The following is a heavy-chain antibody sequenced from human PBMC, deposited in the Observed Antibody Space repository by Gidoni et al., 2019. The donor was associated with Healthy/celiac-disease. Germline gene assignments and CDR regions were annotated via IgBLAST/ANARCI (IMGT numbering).Heavy chain of an antibody. Sequence: QLQLQESGPGLVKTSEPLSITCTVSVRSVSSGSYYWSWIRQPPGKGLEWIGYIYYSGSTNYNPSLKSRVTISVDTSKNQFSLKLSSVTAADTAVYYCARWAAWSTGIDYWGQGTLVTVSS. V-gene: IGHV4-61*01. J-gene: IGHJ4*02. CDR1: VRSVSSGSYY. D-gene: IGHD2-15*01. CDR3: ARWAAWSTGIDY. CDR2: IYYSGST.